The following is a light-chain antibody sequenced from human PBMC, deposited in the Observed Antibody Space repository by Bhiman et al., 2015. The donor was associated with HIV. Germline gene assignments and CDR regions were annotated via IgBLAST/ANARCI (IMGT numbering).Light chain of an antibody. CDR1: SSDVGGYTY. Sequence: QSALTQPASVSGSPGQSITISCIGTSSDVGGYTYVSWYQHHPGKAPKVMIYDVTYRPSGISDRFSGSKSGNTASLTISGLQAEDEADYYCSSHTSRDLQVFGSGTTVTVL. CDR2: DVT. CDR3: SSHTSRDLQV. V-gene: IGLV2-14*03. J-gene: IGLJ1*01.